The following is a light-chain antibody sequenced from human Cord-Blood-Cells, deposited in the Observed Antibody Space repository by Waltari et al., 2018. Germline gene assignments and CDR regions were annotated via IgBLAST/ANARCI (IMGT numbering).Light chain of an antibody. J-gene: IGKJ1*01. CDR2: AAS. CDR3: QQIYSTPWT. Sequence: DIQMTQSQYSLSASVGDRVTINCRASQSIGSYFKWYQQKPGKDPKHLIDAASRSLSGVPSRFSGSGSAKDFTLTISSLQTGELATNYCQQIYSTPWTYGQGTKVEIK. CDR1: QSIGSY. V-gene: IGKV1-39*01.